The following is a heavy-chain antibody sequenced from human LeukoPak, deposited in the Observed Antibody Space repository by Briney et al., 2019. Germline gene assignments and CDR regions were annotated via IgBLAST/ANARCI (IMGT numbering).Heavy chain of an antibody. D-gene: IGHD3-3*01. CDR1: GYSISSGYY. Sequence: SETLSLTCTVSGYSISSGYYRGWIRQPPGKGLEWVGSIYHRGSTYYNPSLRSRVTISLDRSKKKFSLKLTSVTAADTAVYFCARGAEYYAIWRGYAGYSDYWGQGISVTVSS. CDR3: ARGAEYYAIWRGYAGYSDY. V-gene: IGHV4-38-2*02. J-gene: IGHJ4*02. CDR2: IYHRGST.